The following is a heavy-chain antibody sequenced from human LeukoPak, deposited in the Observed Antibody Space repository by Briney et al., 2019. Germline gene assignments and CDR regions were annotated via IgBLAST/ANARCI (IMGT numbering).Heavy chain of an antibody. CDR2: IRYDGSKK. CDR1: GFTLSSYG. CDR3: AKQVRAAGGAGDYIDY. J-gene: IGHJ4*02. Sequence: PGGSLRLSRAASGFTLSSYGMHWVRQAPGKGLEWVSFIRYDGSKKYYATPLKGGFTISRDNYKNTLYLQMNSMRAEDTAVYYCAKQVRAAGGAGDYIDYWGQGPLVTVSS. D-gene: IGHD2-2*01. V-gene: IGHV3-30*02.